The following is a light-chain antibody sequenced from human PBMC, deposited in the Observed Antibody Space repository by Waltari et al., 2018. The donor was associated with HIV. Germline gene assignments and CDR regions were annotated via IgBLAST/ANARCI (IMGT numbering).Light chain of an antibody. CDR3: QQTNGSPLT. V-gene: IGKV1-12*01. Sequence: DIQMTQSPRYMSPFVGDRVTITCRASQGISTWLAWYQQKPGKVPQLLIHGASSLHSGVPSRFNGSGSGTQFSLTISSLQSEDFATYYCQQTNGSPLTFGGGTTLE. J-gene: IGKJ2*01. CDR1: QGISTW. CDR2: GAS.